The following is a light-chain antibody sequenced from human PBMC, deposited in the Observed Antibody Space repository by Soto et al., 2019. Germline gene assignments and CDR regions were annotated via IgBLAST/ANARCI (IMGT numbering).Light chain of an antibody. CDR2: AVS. CDR1: QSVDSRY. CDR3: QQYGNSPRYS. J-gene: IGKJ2*03. Sequence: DIVLTQSPGTLSLSPGERATLSCRASQSVDSRYLAWYQQKPGQAPRLVIHAVSRRATGIPDRFSGSGSGTDFTLIISRLEPEDVAEYYCQQYGNSPRYSFGQGTYLEIK. V-gene: IGKV3-20*01.